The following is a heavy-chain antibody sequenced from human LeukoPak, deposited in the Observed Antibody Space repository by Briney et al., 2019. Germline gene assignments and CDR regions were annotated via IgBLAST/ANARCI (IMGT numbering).Heavy chain of an antibody. J-gene: IGHJ5*02. CDR1: GGTFSSYA. Sequence: GASVKVSCKASGGTFSSYAISWVRQAPGQGPEWMGGIIPIFGTANYAQKFQGRVTITADESTSTAYMELSSLRSEDTAVYYCARVGGYCSSTSCYNWFDPWGQGTLVTVSS. D-gene: IGHD2-2*01. V-gene: IGHV1-69*13. CDR2: IIPIFGTA. CDR3: ARVGGYCSSTSCYNWFDP.